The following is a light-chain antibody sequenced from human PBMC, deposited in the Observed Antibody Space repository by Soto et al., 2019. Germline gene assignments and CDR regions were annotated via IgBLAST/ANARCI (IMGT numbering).Light chain of an antibody. V-gene: IGKV3-11*01. CDR1: QSVGSY. Sequence: EIVLTQSPATLSLSPGERATLSCRASQSVGSYLAWYQRKPGQAPRLLIYDASNRATGIPARFSGSGSGTDFTLTISSLEPEDFAVYYCQQYGGSPLTFGPGTKVEIK. J-gene: IGKJ3*01. CDR3: QQYGGSPLT. CDR2: DAS.